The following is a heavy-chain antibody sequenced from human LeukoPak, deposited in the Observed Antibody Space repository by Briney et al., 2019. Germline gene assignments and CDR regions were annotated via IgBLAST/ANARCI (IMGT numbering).Heavy chain of an antibody. J-gene: IGHJ5*02. CDR1: GFTFSGSA. D-gene: IGHD6-19*01. CDR3: AREMLAAVAAQS. CDR2: ITSSSSYI. Sequence: PGGSLRLSCAASGFTFSGSAIHWVRQAPGKGLEWVSSITSSSSYIYYADSVKGRFTISRDNAKNSLYLQMNSLRAEDTAVYYCAREMLAAVAAQSWGQGTLVTVSS. V-gene: IGHV3-21*01.